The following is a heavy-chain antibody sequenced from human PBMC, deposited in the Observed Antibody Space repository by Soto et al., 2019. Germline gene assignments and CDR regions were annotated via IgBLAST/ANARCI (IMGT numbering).Heavy chain of an antibody. Sequence: ASVKVSCKASGYTFTGYYIHWVRQAPGQGLEWMGWINPNSGGTNFAQKFQGRVTVTRDTSISTAYMELTSLRSEDTAVYYCAREDIAAAGTYPFDYWGQGTLVTVSS. J-gene: IGHJ4*02. V-gene: IGHV1-2*02. D-gene: IGHD6-13*01. CDR2: INPNSGGT. CDR3: AREDIAAAGTYPFDY. CDR1: GYTFTGYY.